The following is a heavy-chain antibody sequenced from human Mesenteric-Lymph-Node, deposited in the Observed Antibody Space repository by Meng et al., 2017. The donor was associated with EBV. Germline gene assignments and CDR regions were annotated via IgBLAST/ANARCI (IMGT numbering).Heavy chain of an antibody. Sequence: QVQLQQWGAGLLKPSETLSLTCAVYGTSFSAYYWSWIRQSPGTGLEWIGESNHRGDTTYNPSLKSRVTISADTSKNQFSLKLSSVTAADTAVYYCARGLAPEAVTTVLYFDYWGQGTLVTVSS. CDR3: ARGLAPEAVTTVLYFDY. V-gene: IGHV4-34*02. CDR1: GTSFSAYY. J-gene: IGHJ4*02. CDR2: SNHRGDT. D-gene: IGHD4-17*01.